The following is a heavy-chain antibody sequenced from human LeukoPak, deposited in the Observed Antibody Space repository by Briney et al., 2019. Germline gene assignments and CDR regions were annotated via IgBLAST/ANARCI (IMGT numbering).Heavy chain of an antibody. Sequence: PSDTLSLTCTVSGGSISSYYWSWIRQPAGNGLEWIGRIYTSGSTNYNPSLKSRVTMSVDTSKNQFSLKLSSVTAADTAVYYCARDSGIFGVVTYYYYMDVWGKGTTVTVSS. V-gene: IGHV4-4*07. CDR2: IYTSGST. CDR1: GGSISSYY. J-gene: IGHJ6*03. D-gene: IGHD3-3*01. CDR3: ARDSGIFGVVTYYYYMDV.